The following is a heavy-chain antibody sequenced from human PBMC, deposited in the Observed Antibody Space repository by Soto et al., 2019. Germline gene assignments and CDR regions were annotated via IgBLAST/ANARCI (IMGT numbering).Heavy chain of an antibody. CDR2: INPSGGST. V-gene: IGHV1-46*01. Sequence: QVQLVQSGAEVKKPGASVKVSCKASGYTFTSYYMHWVRQAPGQGLEWMGIINPSGGSTSYAQKFQGRGTMTRDTYTSTVCMELSSLRSEDTAVYYCARDPAVAFRGWFDPWGQGTLVTVSS. CDR1: GYTFTSYY. J-gene: IGHJ5*02. CDR3: ARDPAVAFRGWFDP. D-gene: IGHD3-10*01.